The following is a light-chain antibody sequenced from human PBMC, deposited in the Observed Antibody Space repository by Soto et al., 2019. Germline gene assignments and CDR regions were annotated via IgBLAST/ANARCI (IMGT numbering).Light chain of an antibody. Sequence: DIQMTQSPSSVSASVGDGVTITCRASQGISSLLAWYKQKPGKAPNLLIHTASSLQSGVPSRFSGSGSGTDFTLTISSLQPEDFATYYCQQANSFPLTFGGGTKVEIK. CDR3: QQANSFPLT. CDR2: TAS. V-gene: IGKV1-12*01. J-gene: IGKJ4*01. CDR1: QGISSL.